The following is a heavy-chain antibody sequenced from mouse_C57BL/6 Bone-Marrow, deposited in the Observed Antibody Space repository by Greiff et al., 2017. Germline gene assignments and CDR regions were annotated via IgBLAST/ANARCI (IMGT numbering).Heavy chain of an antibody. CDR2: ISSGSSTI. CDR1: GFTFSDYG. J-gene: IGHJ3*01. D-gene: IGHD1-1*01. CDR3: ARDYYYGSSYVDYFDY. V-gene: IGHV5-17*01. Sequence: EVKVVESGGGLVKPGGSLKFSCAASGFTFSDYGMHWVRQAPEKGLEWVAYISSGSSTIYYADTVKGRFTISRDNAKNTLFLQMTSLRSEDTAMYYCARDYYYGSSYVDYFDYWGQGTLVTVSA.